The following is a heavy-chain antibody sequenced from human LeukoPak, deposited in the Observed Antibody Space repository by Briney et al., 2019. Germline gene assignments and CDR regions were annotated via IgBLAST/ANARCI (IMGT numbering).Heavy chain of an antibody. CDR2: ISHDGSNK. J-gene: IGHJ1*01. V-gene: IGHV3-30*15. CDR1: GFTFSSYA. CDR3: AGSPKYSSSWYEYFQH. D-gene: IGHD6-13*01. Sequence: GGSLRLSCAASGFTFSSYAMHWVRQAPGKGLEWVAAISHDGSNKYHADSVEGRFTISRDNSKNTVYLQMSSLRAEDTAVYFCAGSPKYSSSWYEYFQHWGQGTLVTVSS.